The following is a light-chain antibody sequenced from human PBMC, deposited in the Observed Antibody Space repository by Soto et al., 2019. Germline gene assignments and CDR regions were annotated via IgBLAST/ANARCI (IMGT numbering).Light chain of an antibody. CDR3: SSYAGSSNLL. J-gene: IGLJ2*01. CDR1: SSDVGGYNY. V-gene: IGLV2-8*01. CDR2: EVT. Sequence: QSVLTQPPSASGSPGQSVTISCTGTSSDVGGYNYVSWYQHHPGKAPELMIYEVTKRPSGVPDRFSGSKSGNTASLTVSGLQAEDEADYYCSSYAGSSNLLFGGGTQLTVL.